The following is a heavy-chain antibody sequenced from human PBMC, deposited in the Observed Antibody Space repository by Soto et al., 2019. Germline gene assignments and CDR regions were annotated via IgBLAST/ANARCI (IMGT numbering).Heavy chain of an antibody. CDR3: AKSYCGGDCYSSTDY. CDR2: ISGSGGST. CDR1: GFTFSSYA. V-gene: IGHV3-23*01. D-gene: IGHD2-21*02. J-gene: IGHJ4*02. Sequence: PGGSLRLSCAASGFTFSSYAMSWVRQAPGKGLEWVSGISGSGGSTYYADSVKGRFTISRDNSKNTLYLQMNSLRAEDTAVYYCAKSYCGGDCYSSTDYWGQGTLVTVSS.